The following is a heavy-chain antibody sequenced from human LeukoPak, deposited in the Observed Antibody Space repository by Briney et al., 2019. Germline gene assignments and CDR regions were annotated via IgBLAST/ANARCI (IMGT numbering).Heavy chain of an antibody. V-gene: IGHV4-4*07. CDR1: GGSISSYY. J-gene: IGHJ5*02. Sequence: SETLSLTCTVSGGSISSYYWSWIRQPAGKGLEWIGRIYTSGSTNYNPSLKSRVTISVDNSKNQFSLKLSSVTAADTAVYYCARSSVADPYNWFDAWGQGTLVTVSS. CDR3: ARSSVADPYNWFDA. CDR2: IYTSGST. D-gene: IGHD6-19*01.